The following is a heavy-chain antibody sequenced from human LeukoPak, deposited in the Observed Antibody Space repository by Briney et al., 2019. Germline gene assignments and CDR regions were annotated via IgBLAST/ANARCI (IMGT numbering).Heavy chain of an antibody. Sequence: SETLSLTCAVYGGSFSGYYWSWIRLPPGKGLEWIGEINHSGSTNYNPSLKSRVTISVDTSKNQFSLKLSSVTAADTAVYYCARGRLLLRFGELLPNYDWFDPGGQGTLVTVSS. CDR2: INHSGST. CDR3: ARGRLLLRFGELLPNYDWFDP. D-gene: IGHD3-10*01. V-gene: IGHV4-34*01. CDR1: GGSFSGYY. J-gene: IGHJ5*02.